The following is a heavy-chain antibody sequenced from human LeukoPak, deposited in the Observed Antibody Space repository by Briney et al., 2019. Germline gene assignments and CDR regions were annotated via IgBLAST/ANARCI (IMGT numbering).Heavy chain of an antibody. CDR2: INPNSDGT. J-gene: IGHJ4*02. CDR1: GYTFTGYY. Sequence: ASVKVSCKASGYTFTGYYMHWVRQAPGQGLEWMGWINPNSDGTNYAQKFQGRVTMTRDTSISTAYMELSRLRSDDTAVYYCATGPYGSGSSDYWGQGTLVTVSS. D-gene: IGHD3-10*01. V-gene: IGHV1-2*02. CDR3: ATGPYGSGSSDY.